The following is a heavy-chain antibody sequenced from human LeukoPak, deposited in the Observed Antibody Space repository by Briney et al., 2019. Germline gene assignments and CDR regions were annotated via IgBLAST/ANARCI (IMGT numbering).Heavy chain of an antibody. Sequence: ASVKVSCKASGGTFSSYAISWVRQAPGQGLEWMGGIIPIFGTANYAQKFQGRVTITADESTSTAYMELSSLRSADTAVYYCARVFPTPLYNWNYAPYYFDYWGQGTLVTVSS. CDR3: ARVFPTPLYNWNYAPYYFDY. V-gene: IGHV1-69*13. CDR2: IIPIFGTA. CDR1: GGTFSSYA. D-gene: IGHD1-7*01. J-gene: IGHJ4*02.